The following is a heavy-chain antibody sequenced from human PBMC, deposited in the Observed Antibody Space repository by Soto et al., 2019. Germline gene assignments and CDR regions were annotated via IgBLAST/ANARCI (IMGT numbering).Heavy chain of an antibody. Sequence: GGSLRLSCAASGFTFDDYGVSGARQAPGKGLEWVSGVNWNGGSTGYADSVKGRFTISRDNAKNSLYLQMNSLRAEDTAFYYCVRGASLNFDYWGQGTLVTVSS. CDR3: VRGASLNFDY. V-gene: IGHV3-20*04. CDR2: VNWNGGST. CDR1: GFTFDDYG. D-gene: IGHD1-26*01. J-gene: IGHJ4*02.